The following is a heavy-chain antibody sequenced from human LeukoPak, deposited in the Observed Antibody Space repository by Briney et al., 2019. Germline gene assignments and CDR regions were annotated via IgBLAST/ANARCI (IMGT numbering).Heavy chain of an antibody. CDR3: ARDGRLHDWYFDL. V-gene: IGHV4-61*02. D-gene: IGHD4-11*01. CDR2: IYTSGST. CDR1: GGSINSGSYY. Sequence: SQTLSLTCTLSGGSINSGSYYWSWIRQPAGKGLEWIGRIYTSGSTNYNPSLKSRVTMSVDTSKNQFSLKLSSVTAADTAVYYCARDGRLHDWYFDLWGRGTLVTVSS. J-gene: IGHJ2*01.